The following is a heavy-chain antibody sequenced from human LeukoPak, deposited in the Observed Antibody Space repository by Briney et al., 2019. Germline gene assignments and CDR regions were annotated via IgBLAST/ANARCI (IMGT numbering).Heavy chain of an antibody. CDR1: GFTFGDYA. CDR2: IRSKAYGGTT. J-gene: IGHJ4*02. V-gene: IGHV3-49*05. Sequence: NPGGSLRLSCTASGFTFGDYAMSWFRQAPGKGLEWVGFIRSKAYGGTTEYAASVKGRSTISRDDSKSIAYLQMNSLKTEDTAVYYCTSIIAVAGLDYWGQGTLVTVSS. CDR3: TSIIAVAGLDY. D-gene: IGHD6-19*01.